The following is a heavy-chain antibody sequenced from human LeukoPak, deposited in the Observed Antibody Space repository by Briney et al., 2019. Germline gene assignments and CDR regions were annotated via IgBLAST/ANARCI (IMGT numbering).Heavy chain of an antibody. Sequence: PSQTLSLTCTVSGGSISSGDYYWSWIRQPPGKGLEWIGYIYYSGSTYYNPSLKSRVTISVDTSKNQFSLKLSSVTAADTAVYYCARGIVGDGSGIKDWFDPWGQGTLVTVSS. CDR1: GGSISSGDYY. J-gene: IGHJ5*02. CDR3: ARGIVGDGSGIKDWFDP. D-gene: IGHD3-10*01. V-gene: IGHV4-30-4*01. CDR2: IYYSGST.